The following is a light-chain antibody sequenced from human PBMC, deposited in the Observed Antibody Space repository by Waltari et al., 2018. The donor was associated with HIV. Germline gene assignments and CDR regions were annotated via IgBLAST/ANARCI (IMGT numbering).Light chain of an antibody. CDR1: SGSIARDY. CDR2: DDN. J-gene: IGLJ2*01. CDR3: QSYDSSIVV. V-gene: IGLV6-57*04. Sequence: NFMLTQPHYVSESPGKTVTLSCTRSSGSIARDYVHRYQQRPGSAPTTVIYDDNQRPSGVPDRFSGSIDSSSNSASLTISGLKTEDEADYYCQSYDSSIVVFGGGTKLTVL.